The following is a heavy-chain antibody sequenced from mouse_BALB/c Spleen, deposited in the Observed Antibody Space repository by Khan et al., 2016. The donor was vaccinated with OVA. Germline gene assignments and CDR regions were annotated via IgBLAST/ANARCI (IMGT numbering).Heavy chain of an antibody. CDR1: GFPFSSFG. CDR2: IGSDSNTI. J-gene: IGHJ3*01. D-gene: IGHD2-12*01. Sequence: EVKLMESGGGLVQPGGSRKLSCAASGFPFSSFGMHWVRQAPEKGLEWVAYIGSDSNTIYYADTVKGRFTISRDDPKNSLVLQMTSLRSEDTAMYYYASSRYWSWFASWGQGTLVTVSS. V-gene: IGHV5-17*02. CDR3: ASSRYWSWFAS.